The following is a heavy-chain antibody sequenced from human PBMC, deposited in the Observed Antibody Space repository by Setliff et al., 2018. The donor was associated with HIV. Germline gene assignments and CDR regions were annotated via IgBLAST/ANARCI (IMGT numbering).Heavy chain of an antibody. V-gene: IGHV3-74*03. Sequence: PGGSLRLSCAASGFTFSDYYMSWVRQVPGKGLMWVSHINSAGTNTTSADSVKGRFTIYRDNAKNTLYLQMKSLRVEDTAVYYCARDPFLAQGFWSGYYSDYWGQGTLVTVSS. CDR2: INSAGTNT. CDR3: ARDPFLAQGFWSGYYSDY. CDR1: GFTFSDYY. J-gene: IGHJ4*02. D-gene: IGHD3-3*01.